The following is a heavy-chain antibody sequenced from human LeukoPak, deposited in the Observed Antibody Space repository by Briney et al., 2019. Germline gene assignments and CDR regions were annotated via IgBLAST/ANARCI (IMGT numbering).Heavy chain of an antibody. D-gene: IGHD2-15*01. Sequence: GGSLRLSCAASGFTFSSYSINWVRQAPGKGLEWVSSISGSSSYIYYADSVKGRFTISRDNPRNSLYLQMNSLRAEDTAVYYCARDSEAYCSGGSCSMFDYWGQGTLVTVSS. J-gene: IGHJ4*02. CDR1: GFTFSSYS. CDR3: ARDSEAYCSGGSCSMFDY. CDR2: ISGSSSYI. V-gene: IGHV3-21*01.